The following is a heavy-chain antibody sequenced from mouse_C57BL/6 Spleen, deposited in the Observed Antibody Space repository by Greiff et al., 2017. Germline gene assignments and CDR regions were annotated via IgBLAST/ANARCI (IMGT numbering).Heavy chain of an antibody. CDR3: ARRHYGDGEEGAMDY. Sequence: QVQLQQPGAELVMPGASVKLSCKASGYTFTSYWMHWVKQRPGQGLEWIGEIDPSDSYTNYNQKFKGKSTLTVDNSSSTAYMLLSSLTSEASAVXYCARRHYGDGEEGAMDYWGQGTAVTVSS. CDR1: GYTFTSYW. D-gene: IGHD2-13*01. J-gene: IGHJ4*01. CDR2: IDPSDSYT. V-gene: IGHV1-69*01.